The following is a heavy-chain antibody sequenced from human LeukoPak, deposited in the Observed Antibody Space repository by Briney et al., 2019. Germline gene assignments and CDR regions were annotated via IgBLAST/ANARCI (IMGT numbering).Heavy chain of an antibody. V-gene: IGHV4-34*01. D-gene: IGHD2-21*01. CDR3: ARVSRLWWARDI. Sequence: SETLSLTCAVYGGSFSAYYWSWIRQPPGKGLEWVGEINHSGSTNYNPSLKSRVDISVDTSKNQFSLKLSSVTAADTAVYYCARVSRLWWARDIWGQGTMVTVSS. CDR1: GGSFSAYY. J-gene: IGHJ3*02. CDR2: INHSGST.